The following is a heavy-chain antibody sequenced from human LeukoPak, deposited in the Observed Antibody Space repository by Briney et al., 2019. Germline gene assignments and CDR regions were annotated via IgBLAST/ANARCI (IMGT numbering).Heavy chain of an antibody. J-gene: IGHJ4*02. V-gene: IGHV3-23*01. Sequence: QPGGSLGLSCAASGFTFSNYAMNWVRQAPGKGLEWVSTISGSGGSTYYADSVKGRFTISRDNSKNTLHLHMNSLRAEDTAVYFCAKREYYDSSGYSDFWGQGTLVTVSS. CDR2: ISGSGGST. CDR3: AKREYYDSSGYSDF. CDR1: GFTFSNYA. D-gene: IGHD3-22*01.